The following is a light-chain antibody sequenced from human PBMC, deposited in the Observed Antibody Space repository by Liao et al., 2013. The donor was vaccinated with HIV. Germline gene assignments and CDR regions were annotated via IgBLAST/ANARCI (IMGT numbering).Light chain of an antibody. CDR3: QAWDSSILYV. CDR2: QDV. V-gene: IGLV3-1*01. CDR1: KLGDKY. J-gene: IGLJ1*01. Sequence: SYELTQPPSVSVSPGQTASISCSGDKLGDKYASWYQQKPGQSPMLVIYQDVKRPSGIPERFSGSNSGNTATLTISGTQAMDEADYYCQAWDSSILYVFGTGTKVTVL.